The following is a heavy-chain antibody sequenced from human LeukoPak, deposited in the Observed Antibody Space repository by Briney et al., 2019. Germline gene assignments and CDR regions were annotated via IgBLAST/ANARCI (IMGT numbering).Heavy chain of an antibody. CDR2: IYHSGST. J-gene: IGHJ4*02. CDR3: ARHVGTTVTSHKYYFDY. V-gene: IGHV4-39*01. D-gene: IGHD4-17*01. CDR1: GGSISSIGYY. Sequence: SETPTLTCTVSGGSISSIGYYWGWIRQPPGKGLEWIGSIYHSGSTYYNPSLKSRVTISVDTSKNQFSLKLSSVTAADTAVYYCARHVGTTVTSHKYYFDYWGQGTLVTVSS.